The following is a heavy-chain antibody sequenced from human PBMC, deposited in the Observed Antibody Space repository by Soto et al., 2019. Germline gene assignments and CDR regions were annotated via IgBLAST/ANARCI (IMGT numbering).Heavy chain of an antibody. J-gene: IGHJ5*02. CDR3: ARAKAPLYSSSWYWFDP. V-gene: IGHV4-59*08. Sequence: QVQLQESGPGLVKPSETLSLTCTVSGGSISSYYWSWIRQPPGKGLEWIGNIYYSGSTKYNPSLKSRDTTSVDPSKNQFPLKLSSVTAADAAVYYCARAKAPLYSSSWYWFDPWGQGTLVTVSS. D-gene: IGHD6-13*01. CDR2: IYYSGST. CDR1: GGSISSYY.